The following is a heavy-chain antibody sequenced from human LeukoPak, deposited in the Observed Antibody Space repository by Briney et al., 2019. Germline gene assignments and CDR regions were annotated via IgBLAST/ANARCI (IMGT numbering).Heavy chain of an antibody. Sequence: ASVKVSCKASGCTFTGYYMHWVRQAPGQGLEWMGWINPNSGGTNYAQKFQGRVTMTRDTSISTAYMELSRLRSDDTAVYYCAESTYPVYYFDYWGQGTLVTVSS. V-gene: IGHV1-2*02. CDR2: INPNSGGT. D-gene: IGHD2/OR15-2a*01. CDR1: GCTFTGYY. J-gene: IGHJ4*02. CDR3: AESTYPVYYFDY.